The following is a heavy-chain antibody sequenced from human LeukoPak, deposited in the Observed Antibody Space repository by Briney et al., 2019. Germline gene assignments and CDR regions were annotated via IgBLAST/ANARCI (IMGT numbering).Heavy chain of an antibody. CDR3: ARGRLGIAAAGTLSWFDP. Sequence: SQTLSLTCAVSGGSIGSGSYYWSWIRQPPGKGLEWIGYIYYSGSTNYNPSLKSRVTISVDTSKNQFSLKLSSVTAADTAVYYCARGRLGIAAAGTLSWFDPWGQGTLVTVSS. V-gene: IGHV4-61*01. D-gene: IGHD6-13*01. CDR1: GGSIGSGSYY. CDR2: IYYSGST. J-gene: IGHJ5*02.